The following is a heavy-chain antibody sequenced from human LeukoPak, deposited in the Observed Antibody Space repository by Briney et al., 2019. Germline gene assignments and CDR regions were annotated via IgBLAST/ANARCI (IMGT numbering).Heavy chain of an antibody. V-gene: IGHV3-33*01. CDR2: ILYDGTNK. Sequence: QPGGPVSLSCAACGFLFRRYGVHGVREAPGKALEWVAVILYDGTNKSYADSVKGRLTISGDNSKNTLYLQMNSLRAEDTTVYYCARGAAAADYWGQGTLVTVSS. CDR1: GFLFRRYG. J-gene: IGHJ4*02. CDR3: ARGAAAADY. D-gene: IGHD6-13*01.